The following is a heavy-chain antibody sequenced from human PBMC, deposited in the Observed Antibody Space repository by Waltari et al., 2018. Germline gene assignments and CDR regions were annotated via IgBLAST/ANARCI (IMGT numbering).Heavy chain of an antibody. Sequence: QVQLVESGGGVVQPGRSLRLSCAASGFSFSRYGMPWVRQAPGKGLEWVSFIRYDGSYKYYADSVKGRFTISRDNSKNTLYLQMNSLRAEDTAVYYCAKDKGYCSSTSCSGVFDYWGQGTLVTVSS. V-gene: IGHV3-30*02. J-gene: IGHJ4*02. CDR3: AKDKGYCSSTSCSGVFDY. CDR1: GFSFSRYG. CDR2: IRYDGSYK. D-gene: IGHD2-2*01.